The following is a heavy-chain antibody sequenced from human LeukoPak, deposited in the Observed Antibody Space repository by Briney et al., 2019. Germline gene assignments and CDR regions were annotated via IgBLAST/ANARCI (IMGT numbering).Heavy chain of an antibody. CDR2: IYYSGST. CDR1: GGSISSSSYY. J-gene: IGHJ5*02. CDR3: ARDRSNWFDP. Sequence: PSETLSLTCTVSGGSISSSSYYWGWIRQPPGKGLEWIGSIYYSGSTYYNPSLKSRVTTSVDTSKNQFSLKLSSVTAADTAVYYCARDRSNWFDPWGQGTLVTVSS. V-gene: IGHV4-39*07.